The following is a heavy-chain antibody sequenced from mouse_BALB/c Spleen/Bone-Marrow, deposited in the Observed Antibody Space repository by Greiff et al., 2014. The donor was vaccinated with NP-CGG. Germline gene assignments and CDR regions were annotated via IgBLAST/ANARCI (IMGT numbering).Heavy chain of an antibody. Sequence: QVQLQQPGPGLVQPSQSLSITCTVSGFSLTVYGVHWVRQSPGKGLEWLGVIWSGGNTDYNAAFISRLSISKDNSKSQVFFKMNSLQANDTAIYYCASTARAMPSWGQGTLVTVSA. J-gene: IGHJ3*01. V-gene: IGHV2-2*02. CDR3: ASTARAMPS. CDR1: GFSLTVYG. D-gene: IGHD3-1*01. CDR2: IWSGGNT.